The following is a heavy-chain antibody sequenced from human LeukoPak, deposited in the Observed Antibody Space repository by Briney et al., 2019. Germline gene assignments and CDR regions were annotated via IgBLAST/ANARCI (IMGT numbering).Heavy chain of an antibody. Sequence: GASVKVSCKASGGTFSSYAISWVRQAPGQGLEWMGGIIPIFGTANYAQKFQGRVTITADESTSTAYMELSSLRSEDTAVYYCARGSRGTMVRGDPLYGMDVWGQGTTVTVSS. J-gene: IGHJ6*02. V-gene: IGHV1-69*13. CDR1: GGTFSSYA. CDR2: IIPIFGTA. D-gene: IGHD3-10*01. CDR3: ARGSRGTMVRGDPLYGMDV.